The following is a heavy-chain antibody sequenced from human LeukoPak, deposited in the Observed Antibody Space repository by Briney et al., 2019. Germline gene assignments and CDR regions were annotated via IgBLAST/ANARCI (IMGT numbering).Heavy chain of an antibody. Sequence: GGSLRLSCAASGFTFSSYAMHWVRQAPGKGLEWVAVISYDGSNKYYADSVKGRFTISRDNSKNTLYLQMNRLRVEDTAMYYCVRDLRGKWIQSESSTWYFDLWGRGTLVTVSS. CDR2: ISYDGSNK. V-gene: IGHV3-30-3*01. D-gene: IGHD5-24*01. CDR3: VRDLRGKWIQSESSTWYFDL. J-gene: IGHJ2*01. CDR1: GFTFSSYA.